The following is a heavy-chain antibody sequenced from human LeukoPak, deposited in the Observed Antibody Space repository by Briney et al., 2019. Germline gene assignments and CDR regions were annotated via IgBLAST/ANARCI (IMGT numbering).Heavy chain of an antibody. Sequence: GGSLRLSCAASGFTFSDYYMSWIRQSPGKGLEWVSFISDSGSAIYYADSVRGRFTVSRDNAKNSLYLQMNSLRAEDTAVYYCARDHRRGSSSFDYWGQGTLVTVSS. CDR3: ARDHRRGSSSFDY. D-gene: IGHD6-6*01. CDR2: ISDSGSAI. J-gene: IGHJ4*02. CDR1: GFTFSDYY. V-gene: IGHV3-11*04.